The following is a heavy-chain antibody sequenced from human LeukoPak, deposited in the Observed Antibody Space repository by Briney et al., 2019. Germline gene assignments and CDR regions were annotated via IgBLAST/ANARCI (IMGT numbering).Heavy chain of an antibody. V-gene: IGHV4-31*03. Sequence: SETLSLTCTVSGXSISSGGYYWSWIRQHPGKGLEWIGYIYYSGSTYYNPSLKSRVTISVDTSKNQFSLKLSSVTAADTAVYYCARAGDYGGNSVLDYWGQGTLVTVSS. CDR2: IYYSGST. J-gene: IGHJ4*02. CDR1: GXSISSGGYY. CDR3: ARAGDYGGNSVLDY. D-gene: IGHD4-23*01.